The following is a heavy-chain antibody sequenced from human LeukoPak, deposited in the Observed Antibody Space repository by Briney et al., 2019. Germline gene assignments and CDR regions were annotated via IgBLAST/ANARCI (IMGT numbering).Heavy chain of an antibody. J-gene: IGHJ2*01. CDR3: ARHPAYRSGWYWYFDL. V-gene: IGHV4-39*01. CDR2: VYYIGIT. D-gene: IGHD6-19*01. Sequence: PSETLSLTCTVSGGSMSSSDHFWGWIRQPPGKALEWLASVYYIGITYYNPSLRSRLSISLDTSKKQLSLKLDSVTAADTAVYYCARHPAYRSGWYWYFDLWGRGTLVTVSS. CDR1: GGSMSSSDHF.